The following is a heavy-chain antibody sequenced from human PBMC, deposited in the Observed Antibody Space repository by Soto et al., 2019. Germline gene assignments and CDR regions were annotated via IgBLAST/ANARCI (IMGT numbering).Heavy chain of an antibody. J-gene: IGHJ5*02. CDR3: ARFVTNWFDP. CDR2: ISAYNGNT. D-gene: IGHD6-6*01. Sequence: ASVSLSPRASGHSRTSCGISLVRQAPGQGLEWMGWISAYNGNTNYAQKPQGRVTMTTDTSTSTAYMELRSLRSDDTAVYYCARFVTNWFDPWGQGTLVTVSS. CDR1: GHSRTSCG. V-gene: IGHV1-18*01.